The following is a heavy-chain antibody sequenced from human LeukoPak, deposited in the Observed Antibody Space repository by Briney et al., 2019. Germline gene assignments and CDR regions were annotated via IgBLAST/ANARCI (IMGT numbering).Heavy chain of an antibody. CDR1: GYTFTGYY. Sequence: ASVKVSCKASGYTFTGYYMHWVRQAPGQGLEWMGWINPNSGGTNYAQKFQGRVTMTRDTSISTAYMELSRLRSDDTAVYYCANDGAYYDSSTDAFDIWGQGTMVTVSS. V-gene: IGHV1-2*02. J-gene: IGHJ3*02. CDR2: INPNSGGT. CDR3: ANDGAYYDSSTDAFDI. D-gene: IGHD3-22*01.